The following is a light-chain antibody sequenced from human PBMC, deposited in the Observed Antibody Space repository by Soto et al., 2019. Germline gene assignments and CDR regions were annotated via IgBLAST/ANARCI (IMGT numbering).Light chain of an antibody. CDR3: QQRSNWPIT. J-gene: IGKJ5*01. V-gene: IGKV3-11*01. CDR1: QSVSTY. Sequence: EIVLTQSPATLSLSPGERATLSCRASQSVSTYLAWYQQKPGQAPRLLIYDASNRATGIPARFSGSGSGTAFTLTISSLEPEDFALYYCQQRSNWPITFGQGTRLEIK. CDR2: DAS.